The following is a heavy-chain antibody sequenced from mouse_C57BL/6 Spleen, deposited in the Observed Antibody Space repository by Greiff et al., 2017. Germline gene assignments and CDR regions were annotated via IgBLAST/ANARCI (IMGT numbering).Heavy chain of an antibody. V-gene: IGHV1-50*01. CDR3: ARGGGTEYFDY. CDR1: GYTFTSYW. CDR2: IDPSDSYT. D-gene: IGHD4-1*01. J-gene: IGHJ2*01. Sequence: QVQLQQSGAELVKPGASVKLSCKASGYTFTSYWMQWVKQRPGQGLEWIGEIDPSDSYTNYNQKFKGKATLTVDTSSSTAYMQLSSLTSEDSAVYYCARGGGTEYFDYWGQGTTLTVSS.